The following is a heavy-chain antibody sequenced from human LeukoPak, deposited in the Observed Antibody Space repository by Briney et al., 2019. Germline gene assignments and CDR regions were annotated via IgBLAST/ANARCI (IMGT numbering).Heavy chain of an antibody. Sequence: GGSLRLSCAASGFTFSSYAIHWVRQAPGKGLEWVAVISYDGSNKCYADSVKGRFTISRDNSRNTLYLQMNSLRAEGTAVYYCAELGITMIGGVWGKGTTVTISS. J-gene: IGHJ6*04. CDR3: AELGITMIGGV. V-gene: IGHV3-30*04. CDR1: GFTFSSYA. CDR2: ISYDGSNK. D-gene: IGHD3-10*02.